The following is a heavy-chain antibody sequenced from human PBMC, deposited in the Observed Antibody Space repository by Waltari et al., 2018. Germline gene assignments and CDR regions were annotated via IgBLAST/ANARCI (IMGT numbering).Heavy chain of an antibody. J-gene: IGHJ6*02. CDR1: GFRFASYS. CDR3: VRDQWLAYYNNMDV. Sequence: EVQLVESGGGLVKPGGSLTLSCADSGFRFASYSMSWVREAPGKGLEWVASNGSSSGFISYADSVRGRFTMSRDNDNNSLRLQMNSLRVDDTAVYYCVRDQWLAYYNNMDVWGQGTTVTVSS. V-gene: IGHV3-21*06. CDR2: NGSSSGFI. D-gene: IGHD6-19*01.